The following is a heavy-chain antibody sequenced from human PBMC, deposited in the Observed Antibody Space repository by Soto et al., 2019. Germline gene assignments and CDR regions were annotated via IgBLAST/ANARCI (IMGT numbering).Heavy chain of an antibody. CDR2: INHSGST. Sequence: KTSETLSLTCAVYGGSFSGYYWSWIRQPPGKGLEWIGEINHSGSTNYNPSLKSRVTISVDTSKNQFSLKLSSVTAEDTAVYYCTTYTSSRKYDYWGQGTLVTVSS. CDR3: TTYTSSRKYDY. J-gene: IGHJ4*02. CDR1: GGSFSGYY. V-gene: IGHV4-34*03. D-gene: IGHD6-13*01.